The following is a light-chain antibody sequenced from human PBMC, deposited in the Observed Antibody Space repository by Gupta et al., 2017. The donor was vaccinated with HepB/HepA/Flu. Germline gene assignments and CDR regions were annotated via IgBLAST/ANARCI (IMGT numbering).Light chain of an antibody. V-gene: IGKV3-20*01. CDR1: QSVSSSY. CDR2: GAS. CDR3: QQLGS. J-gene: IGKJ3*01. Sequence: ETVLTQSPVTLSLSPGERATLSCRTSQSVSSSYLAWYQQKPGQAPRLLIYGASSRATGIKDRYSGSGSGTDFTRTSSRMEPEDFAGYYGQQLGSFGHGTKLDIK.